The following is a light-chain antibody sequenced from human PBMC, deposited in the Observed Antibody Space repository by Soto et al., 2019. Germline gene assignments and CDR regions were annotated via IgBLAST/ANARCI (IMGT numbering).Light chain of an antibody. V-gene: IGLV2-14*01. Sequence: QSPMTQPASVSGSPGQSITISCTGSSNDVGTYEYVSWHKHNTGRDPTLIILGVNDRPSGISYRFSGSKSGNTASLTIFGLQLEDEAVYYCSSYTTGSTLPWVFGTGTKLTVL. CDR2: GVN. CDR3: SSYTTGSTLPWV. CDR1: SNDVGTYEY. J-gene: IGLJ1*01.